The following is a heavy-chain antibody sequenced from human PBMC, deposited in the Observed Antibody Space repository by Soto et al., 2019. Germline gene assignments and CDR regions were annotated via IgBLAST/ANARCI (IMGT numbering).Heavy chain of an antibody. Sequence: VQLVESGGGVVQPGRSLRLSCAASGFTFSSYAMSWVRQAPGKGLEWVSAISGSGGSTYYADSVKGRFTISRDNSKNPLYLQMNSLRAEDTAVYYCAKEAHIAVAGWGWFDPWGQGTLVTVSS. D-gene: IGHD6-19*01. V-gene: IGHV3-23*04. CDR3: AKEAHIAVAGWGWFDP. J-gene: IGHJ5*02. CDR2: ISGSGGST. CDR1: GFTFSSYA.